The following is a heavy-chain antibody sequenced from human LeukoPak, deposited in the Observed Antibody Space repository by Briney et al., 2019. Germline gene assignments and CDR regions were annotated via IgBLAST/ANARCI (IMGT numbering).Heavy chain of an antibody. CDR2: INPSGSST. Sequence: ASVKVSCKASGFTFTNYYMHWVRQAPGQGLEWMGLINPSGSSTNYAQKFRGRVTMTRDTSTATVYMELSSLRSEDTAVYYCAREESGGYFDYGGQGTLVTVSP. J-gene: IGHJ4*02. V-gene: IGHV1-46*01. D-gene: IGHD2-8*02. CDR3: AREESGGYFDY. CDR1: GFTFTNYY.